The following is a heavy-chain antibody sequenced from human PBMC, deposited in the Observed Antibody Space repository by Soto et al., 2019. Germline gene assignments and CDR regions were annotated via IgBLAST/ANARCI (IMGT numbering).Heavy chain of an antibody. V-gene: IGHV4-59*11. CDR2: IYYSGST. J-gene: IGHJ5*02. Sequence: SETLSLTCTVSGGSISSHYWSWIRQPPGKGLEWIGYIYYSGSTNYNPSLKSRVTISVDTSKNQFSLKLSSVTAADTAVYYCARLVVPAAIKGGWFDPWGQGTLVTVSS. CDR3: ARLVVPAAIKGGWFDP. CDR1: GGSISSHY. D-gene: IGHD2-2*02.